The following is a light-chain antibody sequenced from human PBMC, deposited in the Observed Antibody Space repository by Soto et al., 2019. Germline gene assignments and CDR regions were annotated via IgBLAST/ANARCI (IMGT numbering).Light chain of an antibody. J-gene: IGKJ5*01. V-gene: IGKV3-15*01. Sequence: EIMMTQSPATLSVSPGERATLSCRASQSVSNNVAWYQQKPGQAPRLLIYYPSTRATGIPARFSGSGSGTEFTLTISSLQSEDFALYYCLQYNNWTIVYFGQGTRLEI. CDR2: YPS. CDR3: LQYNNWTIVY. CDR1: QSVSNN.